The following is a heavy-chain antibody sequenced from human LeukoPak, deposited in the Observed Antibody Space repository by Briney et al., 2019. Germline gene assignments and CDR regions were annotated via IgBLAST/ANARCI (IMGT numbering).Heavy chain of an antibody. CDR3: ARDGLRSGLFY. CDR2: IYENGNT. J-gene: IGHJ4*02. CDR1: GGSISSGGNY. D-gene: IGHD2-15*01. V-gene: IGHV4-31*03. Sequence: SQTLSLTCTVSGGSISSGGNYWSWIRQHPGKGVEWIVYIYENGNTYYNLSLKSRVTISIDTSENQFSLKVSPVTPADTAVYYCARDGLRSGLFYWGQGALVTVSP.